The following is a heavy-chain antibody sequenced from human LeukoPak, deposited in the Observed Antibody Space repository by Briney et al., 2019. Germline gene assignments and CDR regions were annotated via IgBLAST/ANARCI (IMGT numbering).Heavy chain of an antibody. V-gene: IGHV3-74*01. CDR1: EFTFTNYC. Sequence: GGSLRLSCVSSEFTFTNYCMHWVRQAPGKGLVWISRIKNDESEITYADSVKGRFTISRDNARNSLFLQMNSLRAEDTAVYYCVANSGSYQVFDYWGQGTLVTVSS. CDR3: VANSGSYQVFDY. CDR2: IKNDESEI. D-gene: IGHD1-26*01. J-gene: IGHJ4*02.